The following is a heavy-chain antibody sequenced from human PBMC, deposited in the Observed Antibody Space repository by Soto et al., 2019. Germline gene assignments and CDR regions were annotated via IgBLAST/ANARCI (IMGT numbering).Heavy chain of an antibody. CDR1: GGSFSGYY. Sequence: PSETLSLTCAVYGGSFSGYYWSWIRQPPGKGLEWIGEINHSGGTNYNPSLKSRVTISVDTSKNQFSLKLSSVTAADTAVYYCARGGYYYGSDYYYYMDVWGKGTTVTVSS. J-gene: IGHJ6*03. D-gene: IGHD3-10*01. V-gene: IGHV4-34*01. CDR3: ARGGYYYGSDYYYYMDV. CDR2: INHSGGT.